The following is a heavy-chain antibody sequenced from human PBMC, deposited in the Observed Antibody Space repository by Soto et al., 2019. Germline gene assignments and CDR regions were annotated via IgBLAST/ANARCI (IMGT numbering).Heavy chain of an antibody. J-gene: IGHJ4*02. CDR2: INGDNGNT. V-gene: IGHV1-18*04. D-gene: IGHD4-17*01. CDR1: GYTFSRSG. CDR3: ARDLGYGDYGTDY. Sequence: QVQLVQSGAEVKKPGASVKVSCKASGYTFSRSGISWVRQAPGQGFEWMGWINGDNGNTKYAQKFQGRVTMTTDTFMSTAYLELGSLRYNDTADYYCARDLGYGDYGTDYWGQGTLVTVSS.